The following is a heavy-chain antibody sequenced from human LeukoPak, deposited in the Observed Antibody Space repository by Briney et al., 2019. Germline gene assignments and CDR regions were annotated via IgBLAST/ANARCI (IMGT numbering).Heavy chain of an antibody. V-gene: IGHV1-2*02. CDR1: GYTFTDYY. CDR2: INPNSGGT. D-gene: IGHD2-2*01. Sequence: ASVKVSCKASGYTFTDYYLQWVRQAPGQGLEWMGWINPNSGGTNSAQKFQGRVTMTRDTSVSTAYMELSRLRSDDTAVYYCARARGDIVVVPAAIWFDPWGQGTLVTVSS. CDR3: ARARGDIVVVPAAIWFDP. J-gene: IGHJ5*02.